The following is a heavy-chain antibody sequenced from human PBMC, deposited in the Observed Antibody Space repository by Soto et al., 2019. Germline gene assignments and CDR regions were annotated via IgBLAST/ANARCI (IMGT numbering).Heavy chain of an antibody. CDR1: GYTFTSYA. Sequence: QVQLVQSGAEVKKPGASVKVSCKASGYTFTSYAMQWVRQAPGQRLEWMGWINAGNGNTKYSQKFQGRVTITRDTSASTAYMELSSLRSEDTAVYYCARRYSGYDNAFDIWGQGTMVTVSS. V-gene: IGHV1-3*01. D-gene: IGHD5-12*01. CDR2: INAGNGNT. J-gene: IGHJ3*02. CDR3: ARRYSGYDNAFDI.